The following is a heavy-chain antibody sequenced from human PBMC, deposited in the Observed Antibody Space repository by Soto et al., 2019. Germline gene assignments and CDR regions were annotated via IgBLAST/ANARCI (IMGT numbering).Heavy chain of an antibody. CDR1: GGSFSGYY. V-gene: IGHV4-34*01. J-gene: IGHJ4*02. CDR2: INHSGST. D-gene: IGHD6-13*01. Sequence: SETLSLTCAVYGGSFSGYYWSWIRQPPGKGLEWIGEINHSGSTNYNPSLKSRVTISVDTSKNQFSLKLSSVTAADTAVYYCASGRIQRGSSRLRPFDYWGQGTLVTVSS. CDR3: ASGRIQRGSSRLRPFDY.